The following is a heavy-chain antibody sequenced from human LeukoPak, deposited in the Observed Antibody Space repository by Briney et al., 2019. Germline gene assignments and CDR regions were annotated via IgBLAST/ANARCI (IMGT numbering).Heavy chain of an antibody. CDR3: ARGVGGSYYEY. V-gene: IGHV4-59*01. D-gene: IGHD1-26*01. CDR1: GRSISSYY. J-gene: IGHJ4*02. Sequence: SETLSLTCTVSGRSISSYYWGWIRQPPGKGLEWIGYIYYSGSTNYNPSLKSRVTISVDTSKNQFSLKLSSVTAADTAVYYCARGVGGSYYEYWGQGTLVTVSS. CDR2: IYYSGST.